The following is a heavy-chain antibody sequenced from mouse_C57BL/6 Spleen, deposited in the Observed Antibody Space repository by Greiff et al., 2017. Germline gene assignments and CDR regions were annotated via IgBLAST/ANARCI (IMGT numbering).Heavy chain of an antibody. CDR3: ARHEDDGYYWYFDV. Sequence: VKLMESGAELVKPGASVKLSCKASGYTFPEYTIHWVKQRSGQGLEWIGWFYPGSGSIKYNEKFKDKATLTADKSSSTVYMELSRLTSEDSAVYFCARHEDDGYYWYFDVWGTGTTVTVSS. CDR2: FYPGSGSI. D-gene: IGHD2-3*01. CDR1: GYTFPEYT. V-gene: IGHV1-62-2*01. J-gene: IGHJ1*03.